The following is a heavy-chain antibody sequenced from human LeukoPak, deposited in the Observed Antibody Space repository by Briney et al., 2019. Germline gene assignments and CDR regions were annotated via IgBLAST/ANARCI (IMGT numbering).Heavy chain of an antibody. CDR1: GGSISSYY. CDR2: IYYSGST. Sequence: SETLSLTCTVSGGSISSYYWSWIRQPPGKGLEWIGYIYYSGSTNYNPSLKSRVTISVDTSKNQFSLKLSSVTAADTAVYYCARGGVLLPFDYWGQGTLVTVSS. J-gene: IGHJ4*02. CDR3: ARGGVLLPFDY. V-gene: IGHV4-59*01. D-gene: IGHD2-15*01.